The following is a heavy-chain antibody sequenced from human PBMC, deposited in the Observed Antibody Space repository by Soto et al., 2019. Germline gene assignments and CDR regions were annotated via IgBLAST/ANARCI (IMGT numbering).Heavy chain of an antibody. V-gene: IGHV4-61*01. Sequence: QVQLQESGPGLVKPSETLSLTCTVSGGSVSSGSYYWSWIRQPPGKGLEWIGYIYYSGSTNYNPSLKSRVTISVDTSKNQFSLKLSSVTAADTAVYYCARGGYEWGTDYWGQGTLVTVSS. D-gene: IGHD5-12*01. CDR3: ARGGYEWGTDY. CDR2: IYYSGST. J-gene: IGHJ4*02. CDR1: GGSVSSGSYY.